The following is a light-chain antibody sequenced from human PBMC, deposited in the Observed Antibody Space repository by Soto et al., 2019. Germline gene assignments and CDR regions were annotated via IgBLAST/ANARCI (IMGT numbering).Light chain of an antibody. CDR2: WAS. J-gene: IGKJ3*01. CDR3: QQYYSSPFT. V-gene: IGKV4-1*01. Sequence: DIVMTQSPDSLAVSLGERATINCKSSPSILSSSDNKNYLAWYQQKPGQPPRLLIYWASTRESGVPDRFSGSGSVTDFTLTISSLQAEDVAVYYCQQYYSSPFTFGPGTKVDIK. CDR1: PSILSSSDNKNY.